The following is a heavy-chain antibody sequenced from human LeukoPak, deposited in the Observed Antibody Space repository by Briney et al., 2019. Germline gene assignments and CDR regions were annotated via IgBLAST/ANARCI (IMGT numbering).Heavy chain of an antibody. V-gene: IGHV3-30-3*01. J-gene: IGHJ3*02. Sequence: GGSLRLSCAASGFTFSSYAMHWVRQAPGKGLEWVAVISYDGSNKYYADSVKGRFTISRDNSKNTLYLQMNSLRAEDTAVYYCARENAMIVVMSLGSRGAFDIWGQGTMVTVSS. CDR2: ISYDGSNK. D-gene: IGHD3-22*01. CDR1: GFTFSSYA. CDR3: ARENAMIVVMSLGSRGAFDI.